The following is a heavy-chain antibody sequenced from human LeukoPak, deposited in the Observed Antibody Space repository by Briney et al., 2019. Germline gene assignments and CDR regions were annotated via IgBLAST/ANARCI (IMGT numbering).Heavy chain of an antibody. J-gene: IGHJ2*01. Sequence: SETLSLTCTVSGGSISSSSYYWGWIRQPPGKGLEWIGSIYYSGSTYYNPSLKSRVTISVDTSKNQFSLKLSSVTAADTAVYYCATYYGDYWYFDLWGRGTLVTVSS. V-gene: IGHV4-39*01. D-gene: IGHD4-17*01. CDR3: ATYYGDYWYFDL. CDR1: GGSISSSSYY. CDR2: IYYSGST.